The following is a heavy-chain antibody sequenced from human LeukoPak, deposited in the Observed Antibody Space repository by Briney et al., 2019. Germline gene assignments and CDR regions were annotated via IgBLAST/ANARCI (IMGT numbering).Heavy chain of an antibody. V-gene: IGHV3-49*04. CDR1: GFTFGDHA. CDR2: IRRKGHGGTT. Sequence: GGSLRLSCTASGFTFGDHAMVWVRQAPGKGLEWVGFIRRKGHGGTTEYAASVKGRFTISRDDSKTIAYQQMDSLKTEDTAVYYCTRFITYDYGSGFDPWGQGTLVTVSS. CDR3: TRFITYDYGSGFDP. D-gene: IGHD3-10*01. J-gene: IGHJ5*02.